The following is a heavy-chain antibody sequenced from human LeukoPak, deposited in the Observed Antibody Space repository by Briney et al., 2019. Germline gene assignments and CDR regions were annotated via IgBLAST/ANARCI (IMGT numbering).Heavy chain of an antibody. CDR3: ARGSKILTDYYQFDY. D-gene: IGHD3-9*01. CDR1: GYTFTSYG. V-gene: IGHV1-18*01. Sequence: ASVKVSCKASGYTFTSYGISWVRQAPGQGLEWMGWISAYNGNTNYAQKLQGRVTMTTDTSTSTAYMELRSLRSDDTAVYYCARGSKILTDYYQFDYWGQGNLVTVSS. CDR2: ISAYNGNT. J-gene: IGHJ4*02.